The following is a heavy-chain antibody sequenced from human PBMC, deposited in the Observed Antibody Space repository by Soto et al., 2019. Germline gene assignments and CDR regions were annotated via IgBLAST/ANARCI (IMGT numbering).Heavy chain of an antibody. CDR3: AREARGPWGVDAGYSSKEVVV. D-gene: IGHD6-19*01. V-gene: IGHV6-1*01. Sequence: SQTLSLTCAISGDSVSSNSAAWNWIRQSPSRGLEWLGRTYYRSKWYNDYAVSVKSRITINPDTSKNQFSLQLNSVTPEDTAVYYCAREARGPWGVDAGYSSKEVVVWGQGTTVTVSS. CDR2: TYYRSKWYN. CDR1: GDSVSSNSAA. J-gene: IGHJ6*02.